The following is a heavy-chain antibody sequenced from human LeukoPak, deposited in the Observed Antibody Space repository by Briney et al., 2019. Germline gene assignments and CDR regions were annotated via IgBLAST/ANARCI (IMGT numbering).Heavy chain of an antibody. CDR1: GFNFNSPA. J-gene: IGHJ6*02. CDR3: AKARDQRYYYGMDV. D-gene: IGHD5-24*01. V-gene: IGHV3-23*01. Sequence: GGSLRLSRAASGFNFNSPAMLWLRQVPGKGLEWVSGISSSGGSTSYADPVRGRFTISRDKSKNTLYVQIDSLRDEDTHVYFCAKARDQRYYYGMDVWGQGTTVAVTS. CDR2: ISSSGGST.